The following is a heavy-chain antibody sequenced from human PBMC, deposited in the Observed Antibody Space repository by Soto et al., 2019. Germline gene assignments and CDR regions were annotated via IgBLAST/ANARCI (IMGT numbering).Heavy chain of an antibody. CDR1: GGSISGGGYY. Sequence: QVQLQQSGPGLVKPSQTLSLTCTVSGGSISGGGYYWSWIRQHPGKGLEWIGYIYYSGSTYYNPSRKSRVIISLDTAKNQFSLKLSSVTAADTAVYYCARGTEAAFYNYGMDVWGQGTTVTVSS. CDR2: IYYSGST. J-gene: IGHJ6*02. D-gene: IGHD1-1*01. V-gene: IGHV4-31*03. CDR3: ARGTEAAFYNYGMDV.